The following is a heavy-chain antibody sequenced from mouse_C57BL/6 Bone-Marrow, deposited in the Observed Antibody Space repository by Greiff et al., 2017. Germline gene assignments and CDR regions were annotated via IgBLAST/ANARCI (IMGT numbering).Heavy chain of an antibody. V-gene: IGHV1-19*01. J-gene: IGHJ2*01. Sequence: VQLKQSGPVLVKPGASVKMSCKASGYTFTDYYMNWVKQSHGKSLEWIGVINPYNGGTSYNQKFKGKATLTVDKSSSTAYMELNSLTSEDSAVYYCALYDGYSPFDYWGQGTTLTVSS. CDR1: GYTFTDYY. D-gene: IGHD2-3*01. CDR3: ALYDGYSPFDY. CDR2: INPYNGGT.